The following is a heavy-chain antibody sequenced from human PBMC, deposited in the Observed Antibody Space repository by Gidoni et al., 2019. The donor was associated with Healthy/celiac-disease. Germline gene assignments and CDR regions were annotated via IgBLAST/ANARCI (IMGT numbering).Heavy chain of an antibody. CDR1: GYTFTGYY. J-gene: IGHJ6*02. D-gene: IGHD2-2*02. V-gene: IGHV1-2*02. CDR3: ARDRIVVVPAAISAKYYYYGMDV. Sequence: QVQLVQSGAEVKKPGASVKVSCKASGYTFTGYYMHWVRQAPGQGLEWMGWINPNSGGTNYAQKFQGRVTMTRDTSISTAYMELSRLRSDDTAVYYCARDRIVVVPAAISAKYYYYGMDVWGQGTTVTVSS. CDR2: INPNSGGT.